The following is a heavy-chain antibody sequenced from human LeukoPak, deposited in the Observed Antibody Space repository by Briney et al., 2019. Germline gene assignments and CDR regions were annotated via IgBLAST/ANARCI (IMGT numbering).Heavy chain of an antibody. CDR1: GYTFTSNY. CDR3: ARGHIVVVAAIPVGFDY. Sequence: ASVKVSCKASGYTFTSNYIHWVRQAPGQGLEWMGMIYPRDGSTSYAQKFQGRVTITRDTSASTAYMELSSLRSEDTAVYYCARGHIVVVAAIPVGFDYWGQGTLVTVSS. J-gene: IGHJ4*02. V-gene: IGHV1-46*01. CDR2: IYPRDGST. D-gene: IGHD2-21*02.